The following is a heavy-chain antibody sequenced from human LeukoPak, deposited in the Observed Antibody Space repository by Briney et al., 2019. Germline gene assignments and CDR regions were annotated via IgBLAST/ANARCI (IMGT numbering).Heavy chain of an antibody. J-gene: IGHJ2*01. V-gene: IGHV3-74*01. CDR3: ARSEAVAWSFDL. D-gene: IGHD6-19*01. Sequence: PGGSLRVSCAASGFTFSAYWMHWVRQAPGKGLVWVSRLNTDGSDTRYADSVQGRFTISRDNAKNTLYLQMNSLRAEDTAVYYCARSEAVAWSFDLWGRGTLVTVSS. CDR2: LNTDGSDT. CDR1: GFTFSAYW.